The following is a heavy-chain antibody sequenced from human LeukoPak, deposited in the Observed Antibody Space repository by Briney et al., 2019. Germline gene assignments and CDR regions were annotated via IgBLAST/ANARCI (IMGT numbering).Heavy chain of an antibody. D-gene: IGHD2-2*01. Sequence: SETLSLTCAVSGYSISSGYYWGWIRQPPRKGMEWIGSIYHSGSTYYNPSLKSRVTISVDTSKNQFSLKLSSVTAADTVVYYCARQRTSDAFDIWGQGTMVTVSS. CDR1: GYSISSGYY. CDR3: ARQRTSDAFDI. CDR2: IYHSGST. V-gene: IGHV4-38-2*01. J-gene: IGHJ3*02.